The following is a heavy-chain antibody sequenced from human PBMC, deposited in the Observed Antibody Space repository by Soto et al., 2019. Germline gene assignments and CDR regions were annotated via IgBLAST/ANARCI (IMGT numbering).Heavy chain of an antibody. CDR2: IYYSGST. Sequence: SETLSLTCTVSGASMNNYYWSWIRQPPGKGLEWIAYIYYSGSTNYNPSLKSRVIVSVDTSKNQFSLKLSSVTAADTAVYYCARAPRGNYGYPSYFDYWGQGTLVTVSS. CDR1: GASMNNYY. CDR3: ARAPRGNYGYPSYFDY. D-gene: IGHD3-10*01. J-gene: IGHJ4*02. V-gene: IGHV4-59*01.